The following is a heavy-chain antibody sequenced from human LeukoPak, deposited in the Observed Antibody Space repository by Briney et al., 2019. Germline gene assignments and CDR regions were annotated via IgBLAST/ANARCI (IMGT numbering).Heavy chain of an antibody. D-gene: IGHD6-13*01. J-gene: IGHJ4*02. CDR1: GFTVSSNY. CDR3: ARQPSAGGGQQLALYFDY. V-gene: IGHV3-53*01. Sequence: GGSLRLSCAASGFTVSSNYMSWVRQAPGKGLEWVSVIYSGGSTYYADSVKGRFTISRDNSKNTLYLQMNSLTAEDTAVYYRARQPSAGGGQQLALYFDYWGQGTLVTVSS. CDR2: IYSGGST.